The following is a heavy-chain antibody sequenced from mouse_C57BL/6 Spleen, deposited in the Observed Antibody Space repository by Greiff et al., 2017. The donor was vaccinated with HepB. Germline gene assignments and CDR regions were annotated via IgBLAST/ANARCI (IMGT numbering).Heavy chain of an antibody. V-gene: IGHV1-82*01. CDR2: IYPGDGDT. J-gene: IGHJ1*03. CDR3: ARGPYDGYSYFDV. D-gene: IGHD2-3*01. Sequence: VKLQESGPELVKPGASVKISCKASGYAFSSSWMNWVKQRPGKGLEWIGRIYPGDGDTNYNGKFKGKATLTADKSSSTAYMQLSSLTSEDSAVYFCARGPYDGYSYFDVWGTGTTVTVSS. CDR1: GYAFSSSW.